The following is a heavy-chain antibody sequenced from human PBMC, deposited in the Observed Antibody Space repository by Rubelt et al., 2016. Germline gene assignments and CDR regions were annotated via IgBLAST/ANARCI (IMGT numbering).Heavy chain of an antibody. D-gene: IGHD2/OR15-2a*01. J-gene: IGHJ4*01. Sequence: FSSYAMHWVRQAPGKGLEWVAVISYDGTNKYYADSVKGRFTISRDNSKNTLYLQIKSLRAADTAVYYCANFLLMGRSFDYCGLGTLVTVSS. CDR2: ISYDGTNK. V-gene: IGHV3-30*04. CDR1: FSSYA. CDR3: ANFLLMGRSFDY.